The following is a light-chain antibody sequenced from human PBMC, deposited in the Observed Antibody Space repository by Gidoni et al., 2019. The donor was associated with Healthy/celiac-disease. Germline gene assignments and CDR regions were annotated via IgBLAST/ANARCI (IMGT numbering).Light chain of an antibody. J-gene: IGKJ1*01. CDR1: QSVSSK. V-gene: IGKV3-15*01. Sequence: IVMTQSPATLSVSPGERATLSYSASQSVSSKLAWYQQKTGQAPSLLIYGASTRATGIPASFSGSGSVTEFTLTISSLQSEYFAVYYCQHYNNWRWTFGQGTKVEIK. CDR2: GAS. CDR3: QHYNNWRWT.